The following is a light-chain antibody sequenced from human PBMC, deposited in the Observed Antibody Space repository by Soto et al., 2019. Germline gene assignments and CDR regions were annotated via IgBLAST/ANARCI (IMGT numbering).Light chain of an antibody. V-gene: IGLV2-23*02. CDR3: CSNAGSSTYV. J-gene: IGLJ1*01. CDR1: SSDVGSYNL. CDR2: EVS. Sequence: QSALTQPASVSGSPGQSITISCTGTSSDVGSYNLVSWYQQLPGKAPKLMIYEVSKRPSGVSNRFSGSNSGNTASLTISGLQAEDEADYYCCSNAGSSTYVFGTGTQLTVL.